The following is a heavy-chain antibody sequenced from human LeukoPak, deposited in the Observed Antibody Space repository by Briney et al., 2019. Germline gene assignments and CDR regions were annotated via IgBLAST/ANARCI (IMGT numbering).Heavy chain of an antibody. Sequence: SETLSLTCTVSGASVNNDFWSWIRQPPGKGLEWIGYIHYSGFTDYNPSLKSRVTISRDTSKNQFSLKVRSVTAADAAVYYCAREVLATVTTFWFDLWGQGTLVTVSS. D-gene: IGHD4-17*01. V-gene: IGHV4-4*08. CDR3: AREVLATVTTFWFDL. J-gene: IGHJ4*02. CDR1: GASVNNDF. CDR2: IHYSGFT.